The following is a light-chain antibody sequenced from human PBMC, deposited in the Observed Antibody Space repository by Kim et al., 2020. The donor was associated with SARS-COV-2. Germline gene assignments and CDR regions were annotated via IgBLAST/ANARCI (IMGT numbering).Light chain of an antibody. J-gene: IGLJ1*01. Sequence: QSALTQPASVSGSPGQSITISCTGSSSDVGSYNYVSWYQQHPGKAPKLMIYDVTERHSGVSNRLSGSKSANTASLTISGLQAEDEDDYYCSSYTGSSTYVFGNGTKVTVL. CDR3: SSYTGSSTYV. CDR2: DVT. V-gene: IGLV2-14*01. CDR1: SSDVGSYNY.